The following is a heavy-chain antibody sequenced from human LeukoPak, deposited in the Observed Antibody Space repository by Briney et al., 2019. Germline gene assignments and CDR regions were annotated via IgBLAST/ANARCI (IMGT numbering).Heavy chain of an antibody. CDR2: INGSGGRT. D-gene: IGHD3-10*01. J-gene: IGHJ4*02. CDR1: GFTFYNYG. CDR3: AKYVFAYGSGSYLSN. Sequence: GGSLRLSCAASGFTFYNYGISWVRQAPGKGLEWLTGINGSGGRTYYADSVRGRFTISRDNSQNTVYLQMNSLRAEDTAVYYCAKYVFAYGSGSYLSNWGEESLVTVSS. V-gene: IGHV3-23*01.